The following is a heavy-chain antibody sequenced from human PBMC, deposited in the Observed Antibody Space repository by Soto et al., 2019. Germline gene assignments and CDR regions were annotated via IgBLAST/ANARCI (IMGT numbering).Heavy chain of an antibody. D-gene: IGHD1-26*01. V-gene: IGHV1-58*01. J-gene: IGHJ6*02. Sequence: SVKVSCKASGFTFTSSAVQWVRQARGQRLEWIGWIVVGSGNTNYAQKFQERVTITRDMSTSTAYMELSSLRSEDTAVYYCAAAKGGATEYYYYYYGMDVWGQGTTVTVS. CDR1: GFTFTSSA. CDR2: IVVGSGNT. CDR3: AAAKGGATEYYYYYYGMDV.